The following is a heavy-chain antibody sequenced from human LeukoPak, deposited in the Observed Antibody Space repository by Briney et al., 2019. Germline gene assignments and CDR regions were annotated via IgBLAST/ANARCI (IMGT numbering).Heavy chain of an antibody. CDR1: GFTFSSYS. V-gene: IGHV3-48*01. D-gene: IGHD2-2*01. CDR3: ARGGAVGPNPYYSDY. CDR2: IRSSGSTI. J-gene: IGHJ4*02. Sequence: GGSLRLSCAASGFTFSSYSMNWVRQAPGKGLEWVSYIRSSGSTIYYADSVKGRFTISRDNAKNSLYLQMNSLRGEDTAVYYCARGGAVGPNPYYSDYWGQGTLVTVSS.